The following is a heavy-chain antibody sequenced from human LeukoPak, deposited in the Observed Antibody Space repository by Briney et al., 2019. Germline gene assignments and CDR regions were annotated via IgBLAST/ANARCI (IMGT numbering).Heavy chain of an antibody. D-gene: IGHD3-10*01. J-gene: IGHJ4*02. Sequence: PGGSLRLSCAASGFTFSSYAMHWVRQAPGKGLEWVAVISYDGSNKYYADSVKGRFTISRDNSKNTLYLQMNSLRAEDTAVYYCAKDQEGYYGSGSYFVYWGQGTLVTVSS. V-gene: IGHV3-30-3*01. CDR2: ISYDGSNK. CDR3: AKDQEGYYGSGSYFVY. CDR1: GFTFSSYA.